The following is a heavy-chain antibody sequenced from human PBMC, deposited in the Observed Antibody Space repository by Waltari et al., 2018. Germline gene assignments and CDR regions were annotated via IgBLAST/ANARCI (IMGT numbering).Heavy chain of an antibody. CDR3: ARDLYHAMDV. V-gene: IGHV3-74*01. Sequence: EVRLVESGGGLVQPGGSLRLPCAASGLTFRRHWLHWVRQVPGKGLVWVSRVKDDGRSISYADSVKGRFSISRDNAKNMLYLQMNSLRAEDTAVYYCARDLYHAMDVWGQGTTVIVSS. CDR1: GLTFRRHW. CDR2: VKDDGRSI. J-gene: IGHJ6*02.